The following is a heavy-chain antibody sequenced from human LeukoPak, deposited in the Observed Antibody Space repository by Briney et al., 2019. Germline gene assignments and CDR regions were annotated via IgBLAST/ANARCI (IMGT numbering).Heavy chain of an antibody. J-gene: IGHJ4*02. CDR1: GFTFSSYG. CDR2: ISYDGSNK. V-gene: IGHV3-30*03. Sequence: GGSLRLSCAASGFTFSSYGMHWVRQAPGKGLEWVAVISYDGSNKYYADSVKGRFTISRDNSKNTLYLQMNSLRAEDTAVYYCATSFRFDYWGQGTLVTVSS. CDR3: ATSFRFDY.